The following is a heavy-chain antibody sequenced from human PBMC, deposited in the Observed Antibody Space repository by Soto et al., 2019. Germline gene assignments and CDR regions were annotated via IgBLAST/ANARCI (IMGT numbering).Heavy chain of an antibody. V-gene: IGHV3-48*03. Sequence: GSLRLSCAASGFTFSSYEMNWVRQAPGKGLEWVSYISSSGSTIYYADSVKGRFTISRDNAKNSLYLQMNSLRAEDTAVYYCARDRYVWLRGWGNFDYWGQGTLVTVSS. J-gene: IGHJ4*02. CDR1: GFTFSSYE. D-gene: IGHD6-19*01. CDR3: ARDRYVWLRGWGNFDY. CDR2: ISSSGSTI.